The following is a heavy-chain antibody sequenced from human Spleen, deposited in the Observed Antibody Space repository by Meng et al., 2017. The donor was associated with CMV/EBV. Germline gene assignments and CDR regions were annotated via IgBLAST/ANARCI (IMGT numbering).Heavy chain of an antibody. CDR2: IYWDDDK. CDR3: AHLVVVVAATPEYFDY. CDR1: FSHSTSGVG. J-gene: IGHJ4*02. Sequence: FSHSTSGVGVGWIRQPPGKALEWLALIYWDDDKRYSPSLKSRLTITKDTSKNQVVLTMTNMDPVDTATYYCAHLVVVVAATPEYFDYWGQGTLVTVSS. V-gene: IGHV2-5*02. D-gene: IGHD2-15*01.